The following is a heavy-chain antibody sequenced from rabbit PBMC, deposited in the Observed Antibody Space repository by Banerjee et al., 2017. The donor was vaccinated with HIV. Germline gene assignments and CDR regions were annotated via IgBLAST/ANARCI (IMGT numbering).Heavy chain of an antibody. Sequence: QEQLEESGGGLVKPEGSLKLSCTASGFDLSRYYVMCWVRQAPGKGLEWIGCIDAGSGTTHYANWAKGRFTISKTSSTTVTLQMTSLTVADTATYFCARDRDGDAGYGSLALWGPGTLVTVS. CDR2: IDAGSGTT. CDR1: GFDLSRYYV. D-gene: IGHD7-1*01. CDR3: ARDRDGDAGYGSLAL. J-gene: IGHJ4*01. V-gene: IGHV1S45*01.